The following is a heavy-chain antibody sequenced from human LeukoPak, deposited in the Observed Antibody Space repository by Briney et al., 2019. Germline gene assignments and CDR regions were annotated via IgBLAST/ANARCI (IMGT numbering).Heavy chain of an antibody. Sequence: GGSLRLSCAASGFTFSSFAMGWVRQAPGKGLEWVSAISGSGGSTYYADSVKGRFTISRDNSKNTLYLQMNSLRAEDTAVYYCAKLRAAIRIPDAFDIWGQGTMVTVSS. J-gene: IGHJ3*02. CDR1: GFTFSSFA. CDR3: AKLRAAIRIPDAFDI. CDR2: ISGSGGST. V-gene: IGHV3-23*01. D-gene: IGHD2-2*01.